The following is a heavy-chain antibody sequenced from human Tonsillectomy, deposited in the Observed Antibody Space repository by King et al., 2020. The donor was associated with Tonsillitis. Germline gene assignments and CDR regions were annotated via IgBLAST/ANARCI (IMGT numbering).Heavy chain of an antibody. J-gene: IGHJ4*02. CDR2: IYSGGDA. CDR1: EFIVNGRY. D-gene: IGHD4-23*01. CDR3: VGGHYSG. Sequence: EVQLVESGGGLIQPGGSLKLSCAASEFIVNGRYMSWVRQVPGKGLEWVAVIYSGGDAYYADTVRGRFTISRDSIKNTLFLHMNSLRGDDTAIYHCVGGHYSGWGPGTMVTVSS. V-gene: IGHV3-53*01.